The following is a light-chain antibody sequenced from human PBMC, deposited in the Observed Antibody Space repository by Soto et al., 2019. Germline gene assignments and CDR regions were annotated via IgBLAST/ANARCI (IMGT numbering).Light chain of an antibody. Sequence: QSVLTQPPSASGIPGQRVTISCSGSSSNIGTNTVNWYQQLPGTAPKLLIYSNNQRPSGVPDRFSGSKSGTSASLAISGLQSEDEAYYYCAAWDDSLNGRYVFGTGTKLTVL. J-gene: IGLJ1*01. V-gene: IGLV1-44*01. CDR2: SNN. CDR3: AAWDDSLNGRYV. CDR1: SSNIGTNT.